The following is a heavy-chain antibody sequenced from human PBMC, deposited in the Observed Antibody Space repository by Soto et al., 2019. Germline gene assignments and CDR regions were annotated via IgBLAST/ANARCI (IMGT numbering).Heavy chain of an antibody. V-gene: IGHV1-69*04. CDR2: IIPILGIA. D-gene: IGHD3-3*01. CDR1: GGTFSSYT. Sequence: VASVKVSCKASGGTFSSYTISWVRQAPGQGLRWMGRIIPILGIANYAQKFQGRVTITADKSTSTAYMELSSLRSEDTAVYYCARDSGITIFGVVDYYYMDVWGKGTTVTVS. J-gene: IGHJ6*03. CDR3: ARDSGITIFGVVDYYYMDV.